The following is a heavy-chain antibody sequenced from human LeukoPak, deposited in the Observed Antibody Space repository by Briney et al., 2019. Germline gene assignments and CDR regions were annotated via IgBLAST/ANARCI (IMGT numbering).Heavy chain of an antibody. CDR2: IYYSGST. D-gene: IGHD1-14*01. J-gene: IGHJ4*02. V-gene: IGHV4-30-4*08. CDR3: ARQKTTRYTVFDY. Sequence: SQTLSLTCTVSGGSISSGDYYWSWIRQPPGKGLEWIGYIYYSGSTYYNPSLKSRVTISVDTSKNQFSLKLSSVTAADTAVYYCARQKTTRYTVFDYWGQGTLVTVSS. CDR1: GGSISSGDYY.